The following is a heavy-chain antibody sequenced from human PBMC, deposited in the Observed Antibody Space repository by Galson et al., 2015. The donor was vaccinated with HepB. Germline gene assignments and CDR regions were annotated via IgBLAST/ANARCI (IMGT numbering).Heavy chain of an antibody. CDR3: ASGGLGSPGDYYYYGMDV. Sequence: GQGLEWMGGIIPIFGTTNYEQNFQGRVTITADESTSTAYMELSGLRSEDTAVYYCASGGLGSPGDYYYYGMDVWGQGTTVTVSS. J-gene: IGHJ6*02. CDR2: IIPIFGTT. D-gene: IGHD3-16*01. V-gene: IGHV1-69*01.